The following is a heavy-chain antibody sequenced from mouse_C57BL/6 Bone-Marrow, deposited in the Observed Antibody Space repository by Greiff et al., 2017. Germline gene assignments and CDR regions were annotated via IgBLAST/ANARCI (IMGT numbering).Heavy chain of an antibody. CDR2: INPYNGGT. J-gene: IGHJ3*01. Sequence: EVKLMESGPVLVKPGASVKTSCKASGYTFTDYYMNWVKQSNGKSLEWIGVINPYNGGTSYNQKFKGKATLTVDKSSSTAYMELNSLTSEDSAVYCCASWGYCVGCGYWGQGTLGTVAA. D-gene: IGHD2-3*01. CDR1: GYTFTDYY. V-gene: IGHV1-19*01. CDR3: ASWGYCVGCGY.